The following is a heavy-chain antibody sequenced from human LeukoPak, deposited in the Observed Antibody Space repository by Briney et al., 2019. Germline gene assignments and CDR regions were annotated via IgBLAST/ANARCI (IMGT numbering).Heavy chain of an antibody. CDR2: IYYSGSY. J-gene: IGHJ4*02. D-gene: IGHD3-22*01. V-gene: IGHV4-39*01. CDR3: ARHSITMMVVAFDY. Sequence: SETLSLTCTVSGFSISSSSYYWGWLRQPPGKGLEWIVSIYYSGSYYYNPSLKRLVTISLDTSKNQFSLKLSSVTTADTAVDYCARHSITMMVVAFDYWGQGTLVTVSS. CDR1: GFSISSSSYY.